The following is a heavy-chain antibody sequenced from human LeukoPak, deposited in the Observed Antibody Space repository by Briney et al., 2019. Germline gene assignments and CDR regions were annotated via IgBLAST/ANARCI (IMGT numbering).Heavy chain of an antibody. CDR3: ALYSSTWY. D-gene: IGHD6-13*01. CDR1: GYTFTTYY. J-gene: IGHJ4*02. CDR2: INPTGGST. V-gene: IGHV1-46*01. Sequence: ASVKVSCKASGYTFTTYYIHWVRQAPRQGLEWTGIINPTGGSTTYAQKFQGRVTMTRDTSTSTVFMEVNSLRSEDTAVYYCALYSSTWYWGQGTLVTVSS.